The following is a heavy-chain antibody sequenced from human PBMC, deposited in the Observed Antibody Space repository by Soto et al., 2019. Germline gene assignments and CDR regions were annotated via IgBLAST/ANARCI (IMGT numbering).Heavy chain of an antibody. J-gene: IGHJ5*02. Sequence: SETLSLTCTVSGGSISSHYWSWIRQPPGKGLEWIGYIYYSGSTNYNPSLKSRVTISVDTSKNQFSLKLSSVTAADTAVYYCARGALRYCSSTSCPQRFDPWGQGTLVTVSS. D-gene: IGHD2-2*01. CDR3: ARGALRYCSSTSCPQRFDP. V-gene: IGHV4-59*11. CDR2: IYYSGST. CDR1: GGSISSHY.